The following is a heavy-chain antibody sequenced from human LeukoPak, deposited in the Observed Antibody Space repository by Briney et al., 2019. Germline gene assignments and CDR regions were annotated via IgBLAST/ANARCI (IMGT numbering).Heavy chain of an antibody. Sequence: PGGSLRLSCAASGFTFSSYGMHWVRQAPGKGLEWVAFIRYDGSNKYYADSVKGRFTISRDNSKNTLYLQMNSLRAEDTAVYYCTKDRGWYFDYWGQGTLVTVSS. CDR1: GFTFSSYG. CDR2: IRYDGSNK. CDR3: TKDRGWYFDY. V-gene: IGHV3-30*02. J-gene: IGHJ4*02. D-gene: IGHD3-10*01.